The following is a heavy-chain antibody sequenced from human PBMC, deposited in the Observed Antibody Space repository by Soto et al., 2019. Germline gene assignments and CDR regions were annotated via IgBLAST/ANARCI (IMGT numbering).Heavy chain of an antibody. J-gene: IGHJ3*02. CDR2: ILVGGST. V-gene: IGHV3-23*01. Sequence: GSLRLSCGVSGFICRSYDISWVRQAPGKGLEWVSTILVGGSTHYEDSVKGRFTISRDTSKNTVYLQMNSLTAGDTAVYYCAKATATGGGAFEIYGQGTIVT. CDR1: GFICRSYD. D-gene: IGHD2-8*02. CDR3: AKATATGGGAFEI.